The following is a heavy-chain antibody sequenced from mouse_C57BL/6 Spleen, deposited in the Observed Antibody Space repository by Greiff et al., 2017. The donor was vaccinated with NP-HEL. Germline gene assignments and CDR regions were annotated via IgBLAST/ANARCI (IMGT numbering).Heavy chain of an antibody. D-gene: IGHD1-1*01. V-gene: IGHV1-55*01. CDR2: IYPGSGST. J-gene: IGHJ1*03. CDR3: ARESRYGSSFHWYFDV. CDR1: GYTFTSYW. Sequence: QVQLKQPGAELVKPGASVKMSCKASGYTFTSYWITWVKQRPGQGLEWIGDIYPGSGSTNYNEKFKSKATLTVDTSSSTAYMQLSSLTSEDSAVYYCARESRYGSSFHWYFDVWGTGTTVTVSS.